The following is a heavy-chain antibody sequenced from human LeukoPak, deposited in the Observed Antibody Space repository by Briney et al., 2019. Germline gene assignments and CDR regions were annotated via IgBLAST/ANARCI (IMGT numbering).Heavy chain of an antibody. J-gene: IGHJ5*02. Sequence: SETLSLTCAVYGGSFSGYYWSWIRQPPGKGLEWIGEINHSGSTNYNPSLKSRVTISVDTSKNQFSLKLSSVTAADTAVYYCARHAASSIAAAGTGGWFDPWGQGTLVTVSS. CDR1: GGSFSGYY. CDR2: INHSGST. V-gene: IGHV4-34*01. CDR3: ARHAASSIAAAGTGGWFDP. D-gene: IGHD6-13*01.